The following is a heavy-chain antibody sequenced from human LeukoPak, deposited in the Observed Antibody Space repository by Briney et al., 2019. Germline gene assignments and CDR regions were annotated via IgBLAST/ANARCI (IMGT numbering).Heavy chain of an antibody. CDR2: IIPIFGTA. Sequence: SVKVSCKASGGTFSSYAISWVRQAPGQGLEWMGGIIPIFGTANYAQKFQGRVTITADESTSTAYMELSGLRSEDTAVYYCARDCSGGSCYSNNWFDPWGQGTLVTVSS. CDR1: GGTFSSYA. CDR3: ARDCSGGSCYSNNWFDP. D-gene: IGHD2-15*01. V-gene: IGHV1-69*13. J-gene: IGHJ5*02.